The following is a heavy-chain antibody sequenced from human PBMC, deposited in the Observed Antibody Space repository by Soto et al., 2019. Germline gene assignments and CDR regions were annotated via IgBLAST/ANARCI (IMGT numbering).Heavy chain of an antibody. V-gene: IGHV2-26*01. CDR2: IFSNDEK. D-gene: IGHD2-2*03. CDR3: ALDIVVVPAAMPVGWFDP. Sequence: QVTLKESGPVLVKPTETLTLTCTVSGFSLSNARMGVSWIRQPPGKALEWLAHIFSNDEKSYSTSLKSRLPISKDTSKSQVVLTMTNMDPVDTATYYCALDIVVVPAAMPVGWFDPWGQGTLVTVSS. CDR1: GFSLSNARMG. J-gene: IGHJ5*02.